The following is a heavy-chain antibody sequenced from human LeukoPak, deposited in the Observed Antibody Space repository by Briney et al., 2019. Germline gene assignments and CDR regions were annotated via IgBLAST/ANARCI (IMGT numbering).Heavy chain of an antibody. CDR2: IYSDGST. D-gene: IGHD1-26*01. V-gene: IGHV3-53*01. CDR1: GGSISSGGYY. CDR3: ARERGRGRDSPWFDY. Sequence: PSETLSLTCTVSGGSISSGGYYWSWVRQAPGKGLEWVSVIYSDGSTYYADSVKGRFTISRDNSKNTLDLQMTGLRAKDTAVYYCARERGRGRDSPWFDYWGQGTLVTVSS. J-gene: IGHJ4*02.